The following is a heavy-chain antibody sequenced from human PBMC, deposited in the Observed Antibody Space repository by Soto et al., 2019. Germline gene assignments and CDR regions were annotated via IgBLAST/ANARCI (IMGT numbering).Heavy chain of an antibody. CDR3: AKNFFLDN. CDR1: GFSFSAYT. V-gene: IGHV3-23*01. J-gene: IGHJ4*02. Sequence: GGSLRRYGGTSGFSFSAYTMSWVRQAPGRGPEWVSSINVVAAGDTNYADSVKGRFTITRDNSRNTVYLQMNSLRAEDTAVYYCAKNFFLDNWGQGTRVTVSS. CDR2: INVVAAGDT.